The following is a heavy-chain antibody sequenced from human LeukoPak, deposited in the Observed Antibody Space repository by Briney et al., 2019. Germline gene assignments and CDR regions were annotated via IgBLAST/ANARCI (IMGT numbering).Heavy chain of an antibody. Sequence: SETLSLTCTVSGGSISSGSYYWSWIRQPAGKGLEWIGRIYTSGSTNYNPSLKSRVTISVDTSKNQFSLKLSSVTAADAAVYYCASHHQQLNPSIDYWGQGTLVTVSS. V-gene: IGHV4-61*02. CDR2: IYTSGST. CDR1: GGSISSGSYY. D-gene: IGHD6-13*01. CDR3: ASHHQQLNPSIDY. J-gene: IGHJ4*02.